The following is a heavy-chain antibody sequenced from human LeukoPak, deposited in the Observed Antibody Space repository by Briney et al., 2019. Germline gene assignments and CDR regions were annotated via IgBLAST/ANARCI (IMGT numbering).Heavy chain of an antibody. J-gene: IGHJ4*02. CDR2: IYSDGNT. V-gene: IGHV3-66*04. CDR3: ATPSGGY. D-gene: IGHD6-25*01. CDR1: GFTVSSNY. Sequence: GGSLRLSCAASGFTVSSNYMSWVRQAPGKGLEWVSVIYSDGNTYYADSVRGRFTISRDNSKNTVYLQMNSLRAEDTAVYYCATPSGGYWGQGTLVTVSS.